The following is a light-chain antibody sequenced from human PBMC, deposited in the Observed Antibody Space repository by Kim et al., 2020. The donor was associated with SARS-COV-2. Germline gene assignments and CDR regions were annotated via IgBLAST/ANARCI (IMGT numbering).Light chain of an antibody. V-gene: IGKV3-15*01. J-gene: IGKJ1*01. CDR2: GAS. CDR3: QQYNNWHRT. CDR1: KSVSSN. Sequence: VSPGEKAPLSCRASKSVSSNLAWYQQKPGQAPRLLIYGASTRATGVPARFSGSGSGTEFSLTISSLQSEDFAVYSCQQYNNWHRTFGQGTKVEIK.